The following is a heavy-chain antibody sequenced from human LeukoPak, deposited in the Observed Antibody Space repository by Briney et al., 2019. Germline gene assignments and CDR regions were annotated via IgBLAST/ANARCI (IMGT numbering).Heavy chain of an antibody. D-gene: IGHD3-3*01. CDR1: GYSISSGYY. CDR2: INHIGST. V-gene: IGHV4-38-2*01. Sequence: SETLSLTCAVSGYSISSGYYWGWIRQPPGKGLEWIGSINHIGSTYYNPSLKSRATISVDTSKNQFSLKLSSVTAADTAVYYCASCLSVIFGVDHDAFDIWGQGTMVTVSS. J-gene: IGHJ3*02. CDR3: ASCLSVIFGVDHDAFDI.